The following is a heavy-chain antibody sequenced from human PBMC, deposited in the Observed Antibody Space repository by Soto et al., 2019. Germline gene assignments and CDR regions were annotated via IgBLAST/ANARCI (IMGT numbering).Heavy chain of an antibody. D-gene: IGHD3-3*01. J-gene: IGHJ4*02. Sequence: DVQLLESGGDLVQPGGSLRLSCAASGFTFSSYAMSWVRQAPGKGLEWVSSMSGAGRSSYDADSVKGRFTISRDNSKNTLYRPMNNLRAEDTALYYCAKGPIFGVENIYDYWGQGTLVTVSS. V-gene: IGHV3-23*01. CDR3: AKGPIFGVENIYDY. CDR2: MSGAGRSS. CDR1: GFTFSSYA.